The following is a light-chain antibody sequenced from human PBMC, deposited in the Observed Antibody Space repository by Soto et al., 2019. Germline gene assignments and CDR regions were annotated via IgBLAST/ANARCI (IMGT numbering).Light chain of an antibody. CDR3: MQALQTPVT. Sequence: DIVMTQSPLSLSVTPGEPASISCRSSQSLLYSNGHNYLDWFVQKPGQPPQLLVYLGSNRASGVPDRFSGSGSGTDFTLKINRVEAEDVGVYYCMQALQTPVTFGPGTKVDIK. J-gene: IGKJ3*01. V-gene: IGKV2-28*01. CDR1: QSLLYSNGHNY. CDR2: LGS.